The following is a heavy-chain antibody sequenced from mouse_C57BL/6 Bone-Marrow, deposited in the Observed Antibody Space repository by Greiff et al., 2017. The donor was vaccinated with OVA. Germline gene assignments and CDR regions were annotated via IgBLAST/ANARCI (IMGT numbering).Heavy chain of an antibody. Sequence: EVQLVESGGGLVQPKGSLKLSCAASGFSFNTYAMNWVRQAPGKGLEWVARIRSKSNNYATYYADSVKDRFTISRDDSESMLYLQMNNLKTEDTAMYYCVRQLGQGDYFDYWGQGTTLTVSS. CDR1: GFSFNTYA. D-gene: IGHD4-1*01. CDR3: VRQLGQGDYFDY. J-gene: IGHJ2*01. V-gene: IGHV10-1*01. CDR2: IRSKSNNYAT.